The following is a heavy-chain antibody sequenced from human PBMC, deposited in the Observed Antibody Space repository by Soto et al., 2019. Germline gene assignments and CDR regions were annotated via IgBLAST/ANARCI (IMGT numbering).Heavy chain of an antibody. CDR1: GGTFSSYA. Sequence: SVKVSCKASGGTFSSYAISWVRQAPGQGLEWMGGIIPILGTANYAQKFQGRVTITADESTSTAYMELSSLRSEDTAVYYCAGEGTTYGYLDYWGQGXLVTVYS. J-gene: IGHJ4*02. CDR2: IIPILGTA. D-gene: IGHD3-10*01. CDR3: AGEGTTYGYLDY. V-gene: IGHV1-69*13.